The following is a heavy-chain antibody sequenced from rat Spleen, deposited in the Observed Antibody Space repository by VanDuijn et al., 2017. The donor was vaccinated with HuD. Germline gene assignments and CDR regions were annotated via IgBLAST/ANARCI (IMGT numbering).Heavy chain of an antibody. J-gene: IGHJ2*01. V-gene: IGHV5S13*01. CDR2: ISTGGDNT. CDR1: GFTFSNYG. Sequence: EVQLVESGGTLVQPGRSLKLSCAASGFTFSNYGMAWVRQAPTKGLEWVAYISTGGDNTYYRDSVKGRFTISRDNAKSTLYLQMDSLRSEDTATYYCAKDRDYGPDYWGQGVMVTVSS. D-gene: IGHD1-11*01. CDR3: AKDRDYGPDY.